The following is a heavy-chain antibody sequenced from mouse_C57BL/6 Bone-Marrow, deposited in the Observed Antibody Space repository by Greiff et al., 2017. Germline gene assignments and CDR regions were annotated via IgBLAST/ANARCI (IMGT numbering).Heavy chain of an antibody. CDR2: IYPRSGNT. V-gene: IGHV1-81*01. CDR3: ARDYCSSPWFAY. CDR1: GYTFTSSG. J-gene: IGHJ3*01. D-gene: IGHD1-1*01. Sequence: VQLQQSGAELARPGASVKLSCKASGYTFTSSGISWVKQRTGQGLEWIGEIYPRSGNTYYNEKFKGKATLTADKSSSTAYMELRSLTSEDSAVYFCARDYCSSPWFAYWGQGTLVTVSA.